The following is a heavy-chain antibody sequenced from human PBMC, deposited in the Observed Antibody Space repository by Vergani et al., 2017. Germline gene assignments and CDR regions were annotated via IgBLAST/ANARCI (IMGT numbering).Heavy chain of an antibody. CDR3: ARGRSGGDY. Sequence: QVQLQQWGAGLLQPSETLSLTCAVYGGSFRGFYWSWIRPPPGKGLEWIGEINHSGSTNYNPSLKSRVTISVDTSKNQFCLKLSSVTAAGTAVYYCARGRSGGDYWSQGSLVTVSS. D-gene: IGHD6-19*01. CDR1: GGSFRGFY. CDR2: INHSGST. V-gene: IGHV4-34*01. J-gene: IGHJ4*02.